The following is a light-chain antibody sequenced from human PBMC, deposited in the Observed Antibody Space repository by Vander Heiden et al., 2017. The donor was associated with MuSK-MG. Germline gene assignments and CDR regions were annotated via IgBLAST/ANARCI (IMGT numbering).Light chain of an antibody. CDR1: QGINNW. J-gene: IGKJ2*01. CDR3: QQADSFPST. Sequence: MTQSPSSVSASVGDRVTITCRARQGINNWLAWYQQNPVKAPKRLIYTASSLQSGVPSRFSGSGSGTDFTLTIISLQPEDFATYYCQQADSFPSTFGQGTKMDIK. CDR2: TAS. V-gene: IGKV1-12*02.